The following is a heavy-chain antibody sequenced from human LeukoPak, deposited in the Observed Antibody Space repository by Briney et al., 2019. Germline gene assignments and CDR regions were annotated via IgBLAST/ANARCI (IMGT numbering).Heavy chain of an antibody. CDR2: ISIRGSTI. J-gene: IGHJ6*02. CDR3: ARDGGYSGYDDYYYYSAMDV. CDR1: GFTFSSYE. D-gene: IGHD5-12*01. V-gene: IGHV3-48*03. Sequence: GGSLRLSCAASGFTFSSYEVNWVRQAPGKGLEWVSYISIRGSTIYYADSVKGRFTISRDNARNSLYLQMNSLRAEDTAVYYCARDGGYSGYDDYYYYSAMDVWGQGTTVTVSS.